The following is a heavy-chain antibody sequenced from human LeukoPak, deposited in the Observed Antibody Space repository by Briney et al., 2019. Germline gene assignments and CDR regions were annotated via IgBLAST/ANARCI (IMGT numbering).Heavy chain of an antibody. CDR2: ISYDGSNK. D-gene: IGHD3-10*01. J-gene: IGHJ4*02. CDR1: GFTFSSYA. CDR3: ARDTVYYGSGSN. V-gene: IGHV3-30*14. Sequence: QTGGSLRLSCAASGFTFSSYAMHWVRQAPGKGLEWVAVISYDGSNKYYADSVKGRFTISRDNSKNTLYLQMNSLRAEDTAVYYCARDTVYYGSGSNWGQGTLVTVSS.